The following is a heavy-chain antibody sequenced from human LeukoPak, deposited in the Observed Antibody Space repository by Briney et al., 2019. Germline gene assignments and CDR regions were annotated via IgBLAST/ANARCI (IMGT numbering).Heavy chain of an antibody. V-gene: IGHV1-69*13. CDR1: GGTFSSYA. CDR3: ARPGTTSDAFDI. J-gene: IGHJ3*02. Sequence: SVKVSCKASGGTFSSYAISWVLQAPGQGLEWMGGIIPIFGTANYAQKFQGRVTITADEYTSTAYMELSSLRSEDTAVYYCARPGTTSDAFDIWGQGTMVTVSS. D-gene: IGHD1-1*01. CDR2: IIPIFGTA.